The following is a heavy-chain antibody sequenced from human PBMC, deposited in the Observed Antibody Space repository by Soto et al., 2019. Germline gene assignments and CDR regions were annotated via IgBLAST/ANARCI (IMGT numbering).Heavy chain of an antibody. CDR3: ARDCSSTSCYGLDFDY. J-gene: IGHJ4*02. Sequence: GASVKVSCKASGYTFTSYGIIWVRQAPGQGLEWMGWISAYNGNTNYAQKLQGRVTMTTDTSTSTAYMELRSLRSDDTAVYYCARDCSSTSCYGLDFDYWGQGTLVTVSS. CDR2: ISAYNGNT. D-gene: IGHD2-2*01. CDR1: GYTFTSYG. V-gene: IGHV1-18*01.